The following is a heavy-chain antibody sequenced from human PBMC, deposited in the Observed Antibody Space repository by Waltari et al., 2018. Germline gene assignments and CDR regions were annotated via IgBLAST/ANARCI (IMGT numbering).Heavy chain of an antibody. CDR1: GGPFSSYA. CDR2: SIPILGIA. V-gene: IGHV1-69*04. J-gene: IGHJ4*02. CDR3: ARGALESGYYGY. Sequence: QVQLVQSGAEVKKPGSSVKVSCKASGGPFSSYAISWVRQAPGQGLEWMRGSIPILGIANYAQKFQGRVTITADESTSTAYMELSSLRSEDTAVYYCARGALESGYYGYWGQGTLVTVSS. D-gene: IGHD3-22*01.